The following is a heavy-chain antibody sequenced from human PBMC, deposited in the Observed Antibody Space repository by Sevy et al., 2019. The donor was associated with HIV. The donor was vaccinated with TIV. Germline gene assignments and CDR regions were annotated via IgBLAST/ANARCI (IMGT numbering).Heavy chain of an antibody. J-gene: IGHJ6*02. CDR2: IKGGGSEK. Sequence: GGSLRLSCAASGFTFSHYWMTWVRQAPGKGPEWVANIKGGGSEKYYVDSVRGRFTISRDNAKNTLYLQMISLIGEDTALYYCARDCNSATCLWGLDVWGQGTTVTVSS. CDR3: ARDCNSATCLWGLDV. D-gene: IGHD1-26*01. V-gene: IGHV3-7*03. CDR1: GFTFSHYW.